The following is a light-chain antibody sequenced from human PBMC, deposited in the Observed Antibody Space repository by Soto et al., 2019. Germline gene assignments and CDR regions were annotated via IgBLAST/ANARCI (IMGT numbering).Light chain of an antibody. V-gene: IGKV3-15*01. Sequence: EIVMTRSPATLSVSPGETATLSCRASQSVNSNLAWYQQKPGQAPRLLISDASTRAAGLPARFSGSGSGTEFTLTISSLQSEDFAVYFCQQSNNWPKTFGQGTKVEIK. CDR2: DAS. CDR3: QQSNNWPKT. J-gene: IGKJ1*01. CDR1: QSVNSN.